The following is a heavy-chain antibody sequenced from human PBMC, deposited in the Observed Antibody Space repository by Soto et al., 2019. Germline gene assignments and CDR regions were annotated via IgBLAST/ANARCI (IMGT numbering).Heavy chain of an antibody. CDR2: ISAYNGDT. D-gene: IGHD3-22*01. V-gene: IGHV1-18*01. J-gene: IGHJ6*02. CDR1: GYIF. Sequence: ASVKVSCKASGYIFISWVRQAPGQGLEWMGWISAYNGDTNYAQKFQGRVTMTTDTSTSTAYLELRSLTSDDTAVYFCATVATPDSDYYYSGMDVWGPGTTVTVSS. CDR3: ATVATPDSDYYYSGMDV.